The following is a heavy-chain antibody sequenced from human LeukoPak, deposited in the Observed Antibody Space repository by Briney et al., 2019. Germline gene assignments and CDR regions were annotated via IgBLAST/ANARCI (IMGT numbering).Heavy chain of an antibody. J-gene: IGHJ6*02. V-gene: IGHV3-20*01. CDR1: GFTFDDYG. Sequence: GGSLRLSCAASGFTFDDYGMSWVRQAPGKGLEWVSGINWNGGSTGYADSVKGRFTISRDNAKNSLYLQMNSLRAEDTALYHCARDTDYGDPYYYYGMDVWGQGTTVTVSS. CDR3: ARDTDYGDPYYYYGMDV. CDR2: INWNGGST. D-gene: IGHD4-17*01.